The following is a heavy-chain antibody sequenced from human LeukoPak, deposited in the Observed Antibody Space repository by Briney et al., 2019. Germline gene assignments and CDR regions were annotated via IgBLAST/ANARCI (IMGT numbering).Heavy chain of an antibody. CDR1: GFTFSSYG. V-gene: IGHV3-30*03. J-gene: IGHJ5*02. CDR3: ARDSRPSAAGTHNWFDP. CDR2: ISYDGSNK. Sequence: GGSLRLSCAASGFTFSSYGMNWVRQAPGKGLEWVAVISYDGSNKFYADSMKGRFTISRDNSKNTLYLQMNSLRAEDTAVYYCARDSRPSAAGTHNWFDPWGQGTLVTVSS. D-gene: IGHD6-13*01.